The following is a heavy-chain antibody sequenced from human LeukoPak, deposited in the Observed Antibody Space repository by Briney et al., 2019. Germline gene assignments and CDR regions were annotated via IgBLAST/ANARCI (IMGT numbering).Heavy chain of an antibody. CDR3: IAEGTTDY. CDR2: IRSKAYGGTT. D-gene: IGHD1-7*01. CDR1: GLTFGAYA. V-gene: IGHV3-49*04. Sequence: GRSLRLSCTASGLTFGAYAMSWVRQAPGKGLEWVGFIRSKAYGGTTEYVASVKGRFTISRDDSKSIAYLQMNSLKTEDTAVYYCIAEGTTDYWGQGSLVTVPS. J-gene: IGHJ4*02.